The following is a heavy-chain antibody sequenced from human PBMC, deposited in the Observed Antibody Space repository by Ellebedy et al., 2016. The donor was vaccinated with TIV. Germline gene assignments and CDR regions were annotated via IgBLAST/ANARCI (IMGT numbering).Heavy chain of an antibody. J-gene: IGHJ5*02. CDR3: ARGTGTSWFDP. D-gene: IGHD3-10*01. CDR1: GYTFTSYY. Sequence: ASVKVSCKASGYTFTSYYMHWVRQAPGQGLEWMGWVRSRDGATRYAQKFLGRVTLTRDTSVRTVYMDLSRLTSIDTAVYYCARGTGTSWFDPWGQGTLVTVSS. V-gene: IGHV1-2*02. CDR2: VRSRDGAT.